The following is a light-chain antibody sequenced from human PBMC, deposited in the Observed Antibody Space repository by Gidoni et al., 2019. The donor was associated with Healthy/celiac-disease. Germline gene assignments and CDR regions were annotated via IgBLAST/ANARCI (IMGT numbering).Light chain of an antibody. V-gene: IGKV1-39*01. J-gene: IGKJ2*03. CDR2: AAS. CDR3: QQSYSTPQS. CDR1: KSISSY. Sequence: DIQMSQSPSSLSASGGDRVTITCRESKSISSYLNWYQQKPGKAPKLLIYAASSLQSGVPSRFSGSGSGTDFTLTISRLQPEDFATYYCQQSYSTPQSFGQGTKLEIK.